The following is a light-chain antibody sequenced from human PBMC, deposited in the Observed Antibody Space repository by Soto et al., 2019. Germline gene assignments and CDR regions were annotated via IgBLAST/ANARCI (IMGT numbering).Light chain of an antibody. CDR1: QSVTSY. J-gene: IGKJ1*01. CDR3: HQYGSSPT. V-gene: IGKV3-20*01. CDR2: GAS. Sequence: DIVLTQSPATLSLSPGERATLSCRASQSVTSYLAWYQQKPGQAPRLLIYGASSRAVGIPDRFSGSGSGTDFTLTISRLEPEDSAVYYCHQYGSSPTFGPGTKV.